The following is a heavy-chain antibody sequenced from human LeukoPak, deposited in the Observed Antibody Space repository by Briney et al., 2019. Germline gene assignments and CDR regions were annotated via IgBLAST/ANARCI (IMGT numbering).Heavy chain of an antibody. D-gene: IGHD3-9*01. CDR3: ARGVDILTGYYIGWFDP. Sequence: SVKVSCKASGGTFSSYAISWVRQAPGQGLEWMGGIIPIFGTANYAQKFQGRVTITADESTSTAYMELSSLRSEDTAVYYCARGVDILTGYYIGWFDPWGQGTLVTVSS. CDR2: IIPIFGTA. J-gene: IGHJ5*02. CDR1: GGTFSSYA. V-gene: IGHV1-69*13.